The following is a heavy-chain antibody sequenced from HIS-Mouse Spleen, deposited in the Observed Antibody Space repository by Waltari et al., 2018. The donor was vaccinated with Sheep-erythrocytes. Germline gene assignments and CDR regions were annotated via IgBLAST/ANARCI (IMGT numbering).Heavy chain of an antibody. CDR3: ARIDYYDSSGYYY. D-gene: IGHD3-22*01. CDR2: IDWDDDK. J-gene: IGHJ4*02. V-gene: IGHV2-70*15. CDR1: GFSLSTSGMC. Sequence: QVTLRESGPALVKPTQTLTLTCTFSGFSLSTSGMCVSWIRQPPGKALEWLARIDWDDDKYYSPSLKTKLTISKDTSKNQVVLTMTNMDPVDTATYYCARIDYYDSSGYYYWGQGTLVTVSS.